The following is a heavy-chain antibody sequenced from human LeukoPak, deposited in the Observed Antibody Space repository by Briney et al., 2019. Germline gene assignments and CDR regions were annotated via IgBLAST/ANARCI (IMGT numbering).Heavy chain of an antibody. V-gene: IGHV1-24*01. J-gene: IGHJ3*02. CDR3: ATDEVVVAANDAAFDI. D-gene: IGHD2-15*01. Sequence: ASVKVSCKVSGYTLTELSMHWVRQAPGKGLGWMGGFDPEDGETIYAQKFQGRVTMTEDTSTDTAYMELSSLRSEDTAVYYCATDEVVVAANDAAFDIWGQGTMVTVSS. CDR2: FDPEDGET. CDR1: GYTLTELS.